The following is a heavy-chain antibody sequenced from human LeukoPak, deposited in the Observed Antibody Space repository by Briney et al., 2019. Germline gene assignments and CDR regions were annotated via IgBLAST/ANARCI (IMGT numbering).Heavy chain of an antibody. CDR2: ISWNSGSI. J-gene: IGHJ4*02. V-gene: IGHV3-9*01. CDR1: GFTFDDYA. Sequence: PGGSLRLSCAASGFTFDDYAMHWVRQAPGKGLEWVSGISWNSGSIGYADSVKGRFTISRDNAKNSLYLQMNSLRAEDTALYYCAKDTADHSSSWYYFDYWSQGTLVTVSS. CDR3: AKDTADHSSSWYYFDY. D-gene: IGHD6-13*01.